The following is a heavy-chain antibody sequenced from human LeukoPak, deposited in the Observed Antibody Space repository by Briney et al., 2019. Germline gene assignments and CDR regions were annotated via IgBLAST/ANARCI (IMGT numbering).Heavy chain of an antibody. Sequence: ASVKVSCKASGYTFTGYYMHWVRQAPGQGLEWMGWINPNSGGTNCAQKFQGRVTMTRDTSISTAYMELSRLRSDDTAVYYCARSKGHDAFDIWGQGTMVTVSS. V-gene: IGHV1-2*02. CDR1: GYTFTGYY. CDR2: INPNSGGT. D-gene: IGHD5/OR15-5a*01. CDR3: ARSKGHDAFDI. J-gene: IGHJ3*02.